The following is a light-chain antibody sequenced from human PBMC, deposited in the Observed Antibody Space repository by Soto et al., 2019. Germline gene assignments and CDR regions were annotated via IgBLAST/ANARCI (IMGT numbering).Light chain of an antibody. CDR3: QHHKMYSPWT. Sequence: IQVTQSPSSLSASVVDRVPITCRASQAIRTDLGWYQQKPGKAPKRLIYAASSLQSGVPSRFSGSGSGTEFTLTISSLQPDDFATYYCQHHKMYSPWTCGQGTKVDIK. J-gene: IGKJ1*01. CDR2: AAS. CDR1: QAIRTD. V-gene: IGKV1-17*01.